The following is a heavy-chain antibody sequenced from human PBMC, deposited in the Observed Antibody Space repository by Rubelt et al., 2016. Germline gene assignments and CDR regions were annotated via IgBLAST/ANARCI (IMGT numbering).Heavy chain of an antibody. D-gene: IGHD2-2*01. Sequence: QVQLVQSGAEVKKPGASVKVSCKVSGYTLTELSMHWVRQAPGKGLEWMGRIIPILGIANYAQKVQGRVTITADKSTGTAYMELSSLRSEDTAVDYCATGIVVVPAHVPSRDYWGQGTLVTVSS. CDR3: ATGIVVVPAHVPSRDY. CDR1: GYTLTELS. J-gene: IGHJ4*02. CDR2: IIPILGIA. V-gene: IGHV1-24*01.